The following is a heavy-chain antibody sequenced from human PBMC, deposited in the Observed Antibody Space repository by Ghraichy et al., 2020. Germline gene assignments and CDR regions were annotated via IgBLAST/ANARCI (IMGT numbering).Heavy chain of an antibody. CDR3: ARELRRAEFDN. Sequence: SETLSLTCTVSGDSIKNYDWSWIRQSPGKGLEWIANIYDSGSTNYKTNYNPSLKSRVIMSLDTSRNQISLRLTSLTAADTAIYYCARELRRAEFDNWGQGTLLTVSS. J-gene: IGHJ4*02. CDR1: GDSIKNYD. CDR2: IYDSGST. V-gene: IGHV4-59*01.